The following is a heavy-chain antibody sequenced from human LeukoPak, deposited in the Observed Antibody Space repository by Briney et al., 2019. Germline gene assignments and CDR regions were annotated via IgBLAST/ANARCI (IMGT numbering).Heavy chain of an antibody. J-gene: IGHJ6*02. CDR3: ASQKANFYDSSGDV. CDR1: GFTFSSYW. Sequence: PGGSLRLSCTASGFTFSSYWMHWVRQAPGKGLVWVSRINTDGSSTGYADSVKGRFTISRDNAKNTLYVQMNSLRAEDTALYYCASQKANFYDSSGDVWGQGTTVTVSS. D-gene: IGHD3-22*01. CDR2: INTDGSST. V-gene: IGHV3-74*01.